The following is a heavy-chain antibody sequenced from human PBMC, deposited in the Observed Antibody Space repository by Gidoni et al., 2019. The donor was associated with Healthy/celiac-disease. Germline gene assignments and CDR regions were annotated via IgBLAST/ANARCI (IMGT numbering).Heavy chain of an antibody. J-gene: IGHJ4*02. CDR3: ARTAAAGDGFDY. CDR1: GGSISSSNW. CDR2: IYHSGGT. D-gene: IGHD6-13*01. Sequence: QVQLPESGPGLVKPSGTLSITCAVSGGSISSSNWWSWVSQPPGKGLQWIGEIYHSGGTNYNPSLKSRVTISVDKSKNQFSLKLSSVTAADTAVYYCARTAAAGDGFDYWGQGTLVTVSS. V-gene: IGHV4-4*02.